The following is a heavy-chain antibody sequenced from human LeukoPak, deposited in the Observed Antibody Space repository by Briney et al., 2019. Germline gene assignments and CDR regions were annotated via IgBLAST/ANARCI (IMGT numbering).Heavy chain of an antibody. D-gene: IGHD5-18*01. J-gene: IGHJ6*02. CDR3: ARGRKWIQLWKYYYYGMDV. CDR1: GYTFTSYD. Sequence: ASVKVSCKASGYTFTSYDINWVRQATGQWLEWMGWMNPNSGNTGYAQKFQGRVTMTRNTSISTAYMELSSLRSEDTAVYYCARGRKWIQLWKYYYYGMDVWGQGTTVTVSS. CDR2: MNPNSGNT. V-gene: IGHV1-8*01.